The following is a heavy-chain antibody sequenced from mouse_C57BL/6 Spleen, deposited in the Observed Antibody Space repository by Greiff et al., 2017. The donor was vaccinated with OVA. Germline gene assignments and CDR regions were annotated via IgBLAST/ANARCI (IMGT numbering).Heavy chain of an antibody. CDR2: IDPSDSYT. CDR3: ARSSYSKSFAY. CDR1: GYTFTSYW. V-gene: IGHV1-69*01. D-gene: IGHD2-5*01. J-gene: IGHJ3*01. Sequence: QVQLQQPGAELVMPGASVKLSCKASGYTFTSYWMHWVKQRPGQGLEWIGEIDPSDSYTNYNQKFKGKSTLTVDKSTSTAYRQHSSLTTEESAVYYCARSSYSKSFAYWGQGTLVTVSA.